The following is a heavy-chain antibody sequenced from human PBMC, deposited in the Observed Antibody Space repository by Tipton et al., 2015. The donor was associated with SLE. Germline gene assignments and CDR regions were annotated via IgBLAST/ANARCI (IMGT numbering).Heavy chain of an antibody. CDR1: GGSISSSSYY. CDR3: ASGYYYFDY. J-gene: IGHJ4*02. V-gene: IGHV4-39*07. Sequence: TLSLTCTVSGGSISSSSYYWGWIRQPPGKGLEWIGSIYYSVSTYYNPSLKSRVTISVDTSKNQFSLKLSSVTAADTAVYYCASGYYYFDYWGQGTLVTVSS. CDR2: IYYSVST. D-gene: IGHD3-22*01.